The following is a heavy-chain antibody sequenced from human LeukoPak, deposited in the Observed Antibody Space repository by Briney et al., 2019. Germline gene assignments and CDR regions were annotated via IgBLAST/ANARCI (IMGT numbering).Heavy chain of an antibody. V-gene: IGHV3-30*18. J-gene: IGHJ4*02. CDR3: AKSEGGGDPTYYYDSSGRLGFDY. Sequence: GGSLRLSCAVSGFTFSGYGMHGVRQAPGKGLEWVAVISYDGSNKYYADSVKGRFTISRDNSKNTLYLQMNSLRAEDTAVYYCAKSEGGGDPTYYYDSSGRLGFDYWGQGTLVTVSS. CDR1: GFTFSGYG. D-gene: IGHD3-22*01. CDR2: ISYDGSNK.